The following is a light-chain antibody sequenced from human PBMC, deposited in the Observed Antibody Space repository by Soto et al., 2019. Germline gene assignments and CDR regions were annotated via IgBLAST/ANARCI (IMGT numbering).Light chain of an antibody. J-gene: IGKJ5*01. CDR2: DAS. CDR1: QSISRW. Sequence: DIQMTQSPSSLSASVGDRVTITVRASQSISRWLAWYQQKPGKAPQALIYDASSLKSGVPSRFSGNGSGTEFTLTISSLQPDDFATYYCQQYNTYSTFGQGTRLEIK. V-gene: IGKV1-5*01. CDR3: QQYNTYST.